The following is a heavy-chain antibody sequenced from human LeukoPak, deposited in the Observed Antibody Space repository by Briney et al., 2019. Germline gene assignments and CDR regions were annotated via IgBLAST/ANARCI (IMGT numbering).Heavy chain of an antibody. J-gene: IGHJ3*02. CDR3: AKDPGYTYGSGGLDI. CDR2: IAYEGSEK. CDR1: GSIFSGHL. Sequence: PGGSLRLSCAASGSIFSGHLLHWVRQAPGKGLEWVAVIAYEGSEKYHAGSVKGRFAISRDNPDHTVYLQMNSLRPEDTAVYYCAKDPGYTYGSGGLDIWGLGTLVTVSS. D-gene: IGHD5-18*01. V-gene: IGHV3-30*01.